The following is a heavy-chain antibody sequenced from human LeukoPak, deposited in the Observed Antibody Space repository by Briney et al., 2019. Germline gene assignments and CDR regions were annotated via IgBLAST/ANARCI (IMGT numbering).Heavy chain of an antibody. D-gene: IGHD6-19*01. CDR3: ARANSSGWSIDFDY. CDR1: GYTFTGSY. Sequence: ASVKVSCKASGYTFTGSYIHWVRQAPGQGLEWMGWINPNSGGTNYAQKFQGRVTMTRDTSISTAYMELSRLRSDDTAVYYCARANSSGWSIDFDYWGQGTLVTVSS. CDR2: INPNSGGT. V-gene: IGHV1-2*02. J-gene: IGHJ4*02.